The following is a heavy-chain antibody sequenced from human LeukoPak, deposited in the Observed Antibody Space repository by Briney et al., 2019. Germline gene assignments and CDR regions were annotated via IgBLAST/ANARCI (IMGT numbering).Heavy chain of an antibody. D-gene: IGHD3-9*01. CDR2: IFHSGST. V-gene: IGHV4-38-2*02. J-gene: IGHJ4*02. Sequence: SETLSLTCNVSGFSLTIGYFWGWIRQPPGKGLEWIGSIFHSGSTYFNPSLKSRVTISVDTSKNQFSLKLSSVTAADTAVYYCANTGYFDWLLFDYWGQGTLVTVSS. CDR3: ANTGYFDWLLFDY. CDR1: GFSLTIGYF.